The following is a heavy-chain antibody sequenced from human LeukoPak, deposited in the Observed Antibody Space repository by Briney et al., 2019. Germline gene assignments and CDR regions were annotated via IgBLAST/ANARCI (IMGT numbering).Heavy chain of an antibody. J-gene: IGHJ4*02. CDR2: IYHSGST. D-gene: IGHD3-9*01. CDR1: GYSISSGYY. Sequence: SETLSLTCAVSGYSISSGYYWGWIRQPPGKGLEWIGSIYHSGSTYYNPSLKSRVTISVDTSKNQFSLKLSSVTVADTAVYYCARQLRYFDWLLHPFDYWGQGTLVTVSS. CDR3: ARQLRYFDWLLHPFDY. V-gene: IGHV4-38-2*01.